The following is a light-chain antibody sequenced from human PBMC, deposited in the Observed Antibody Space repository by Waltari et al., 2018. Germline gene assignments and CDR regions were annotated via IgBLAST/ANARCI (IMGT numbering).Light chain of an antibody. V-gene: IGKV1-39*01. CDR2: DTS. Sequence: DIQMTQSPSSLSASVGDRVTITCRASQSISTYLNWYQQKPGKAPKLLISDTSSLQSGVPSRFSGRGSGTDFTLTISSLQAEDLAMYYCQQSYSPLSTFGQGTKVEIK. J-gene: IGKJ1*01. CDR1: QSISTY. CDR3: QQSYSPLST.